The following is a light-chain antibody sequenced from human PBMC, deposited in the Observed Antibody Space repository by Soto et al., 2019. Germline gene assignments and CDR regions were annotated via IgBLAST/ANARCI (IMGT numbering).Light chain of an antibody. J-gene: IGLJ3*02. V-gene: IGLV1-44*01. CDR3: QAYDYSLTASV. CDR2: GNN. CDR1: TSNIGRDI. Sequence: QSVLTQPPSASGTPGQRVTVSCSGSTSNIGRDIVNWYQQLPGAAPKLFIYGNNQRPSGVPDRFSGSKSGTSASLAITGLQAEDEADYYCQAYDYSLTASVFGGGTKLTVL.